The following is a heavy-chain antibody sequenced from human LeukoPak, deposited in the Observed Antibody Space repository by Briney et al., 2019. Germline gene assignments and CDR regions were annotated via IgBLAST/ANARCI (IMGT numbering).Heavy chain of an antibody. D-gene: IGHD3-3*01. Sequence: PGGSLRLSCAVSGFTFSSYAMSWVRQAPGKGLEWVSGISGSGGSTYYADSVKGRFTISRDNSKSTLYLQMNSLRAEDTAIYYCAKDYSTTIYPYYFEYWGQGTLVTVSS. CDR3: AKDYSTTIYPYYFEY. CDR1: GFTFSSYA. J-gene: IGHJ4*02. V-gene: IGHV3-23*01. CDR2: ISGSGGST.